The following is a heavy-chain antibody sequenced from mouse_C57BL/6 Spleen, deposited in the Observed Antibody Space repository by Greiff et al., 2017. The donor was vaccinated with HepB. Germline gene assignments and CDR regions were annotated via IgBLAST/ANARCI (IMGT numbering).Heavy chain of an antibody. D-gene: IGHD1-1*01. CDR3: ARGNYYGSSHFAY. CDR2: INPNYGTT. Sequence: VQLKESGPELVKPGASVKISCKASGYSFTDYNMNWVKQSNGKSLEWIGVINPNYGTTSYNQKFKGKATLTVEQSSSTAYMQLNSLTSEDSAVYYCARGNYYGSSHFAYWGQGTLVTVSA. CDR1: GYSFTDYN. J-gene: IGHJ3*01. V-gene: IGHV1-39*01.